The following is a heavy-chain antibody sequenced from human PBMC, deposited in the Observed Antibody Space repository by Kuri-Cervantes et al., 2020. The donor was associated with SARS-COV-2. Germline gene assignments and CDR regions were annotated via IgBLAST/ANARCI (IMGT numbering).Heavy chain of an antibody. CDR3: ARRIAAAGYYYYYGMDV. CDR2: INTATGNT. CDR1: GYTFTSYG. V-gene: IGHV1-3*04. J-gene: IGHJ6*02. Sequence: ASVKVSCKASGYTFTSYGISWVRQAPGQGLEWMGWINTATGNTHYSQKFQGRVTITRDTAASTEYMDLNSLRSEDTAVYYCARRIAAAGYYYYYGMDVWGQGTTVTVSS. D-gene: IGHD6-13*01.